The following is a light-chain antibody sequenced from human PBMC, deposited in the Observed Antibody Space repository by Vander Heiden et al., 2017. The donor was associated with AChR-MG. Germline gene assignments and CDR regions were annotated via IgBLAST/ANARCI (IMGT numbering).Light chain of an antibody. V-gene: IGLV2-14*03. J-gene: IGLJ3*02. CDR2: GVS. Sequence: QSALTQPASVSGSPGQSITIPCTGTSGDVAAYHYISWYQQHPGRAPKLIISGVSMRPSGVSNRFSGSKSGNTASLTISGLQAEDEAHYYCSSYTISSTLVFGGGTKLTVL. CDR3: SSYTISSTLV. CDR1: SGDVAAYHY.